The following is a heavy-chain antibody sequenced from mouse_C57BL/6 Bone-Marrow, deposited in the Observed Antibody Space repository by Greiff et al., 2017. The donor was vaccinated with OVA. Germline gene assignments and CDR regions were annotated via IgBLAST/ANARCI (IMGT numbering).Heavy chain of an antibody. CDR3: ARDADY. J-gene: IGHJ4*01. CDR1: GFTFSSYA. V-gene: IGHV5-4*01. CDR2: ISDGGSYI. Sequence: EVQGVESGGGLVKPGGSLKLSCAASGFTFSSYAMSWVRQTPEKRLEWVATISDGGSYIYYPDNVKGRFTISRDNAKNNLYLQMSHLKSEDTAMYYCARDADYWGQGTSVTVSS.